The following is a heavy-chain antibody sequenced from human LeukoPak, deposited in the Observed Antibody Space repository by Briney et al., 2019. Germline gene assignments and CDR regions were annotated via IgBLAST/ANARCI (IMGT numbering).Heavy chain of an antibody. CDR2: IKGDGIST. V-gene: IGHV3-74*01. J-gene: IGHJ4*02. D-gene: IGHD3-3*01. Sequence: GGSLRLSCAASGFDFSSNWMHWVRHAPGQGLVWVSRIKGDGISTNYADSVKGRFTISRDIAKNTLYLQMNSLRAEDTGAYYCAKDHYWSIDYWGRGTLVTVSS. CDR3: AKDHYWSIDY. CDR1: GFDFSSNW.